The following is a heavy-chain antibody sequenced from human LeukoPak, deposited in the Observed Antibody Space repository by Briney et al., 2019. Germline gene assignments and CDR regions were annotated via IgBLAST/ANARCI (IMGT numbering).Heavy chain of an antibody. D-gene: IGHD6-19*01. V-gene: IGHV1-18*01. CDR2: ISAYNGNT. J-gene: IGHJ5*02. Sequence: ASVKVSCKASGYTFTSYGISWVRQAPGQGLEWMGWISAYNGNTNYAQKLQGRVTMTTDTSTSTAYMELRSLRSDDTAVYYCARHGVRQWLANWFDPWGQGTLVTVSS. CDR1: GYTFTSYG. CDR3: ARHGVRQWLANWFDP.